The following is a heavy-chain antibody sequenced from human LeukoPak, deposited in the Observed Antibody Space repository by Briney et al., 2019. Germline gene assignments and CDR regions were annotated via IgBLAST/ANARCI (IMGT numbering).Heavy chain of an antibody. D-gene: IGHD2-15*01. CDR2: IYHSGST. CDR1: GYSISGGYY. Sequence: PSETLSLTCTVSGYSISGGYYWGWIRQPPGKGLEWIGSIYHSGSTYYNPSLKSRVTISVDTSKNQFSLKLSSVTAADTAVYYCARDHAVGYCSGGSCYGRENWFDPWGQGTLVTVSS. CDR3: ARDHAVGYCSGGSCYGRENWFDP. V-gene: IGHV4-38-2*02. J-gene: IGHJ5*02.